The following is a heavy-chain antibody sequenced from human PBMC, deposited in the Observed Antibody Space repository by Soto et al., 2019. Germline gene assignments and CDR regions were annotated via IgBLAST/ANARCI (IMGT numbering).Heavy chain of an antibody. J-gene: IGHJ4*02. V-gene: IGHV4-34*01. Sequence: SESLSVTGAVYWGSFSDYYWSWIRQPPGKGLEWSGEINHSGSTNYNPSLKSRVTLSVDTSTNQCSLTLSSMTAADTAVYYCGIRSMEVVPEFWAQRPLVPVSS. CDR2: INHSGST. D-gene: IGHD3-22*01. CDR3: GIRSMEVVPEF. CDR1: WGSFSDYY.